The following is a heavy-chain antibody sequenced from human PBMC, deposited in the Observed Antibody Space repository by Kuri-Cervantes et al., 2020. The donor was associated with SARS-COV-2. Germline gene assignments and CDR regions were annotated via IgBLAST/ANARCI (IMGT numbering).Heavy chain of an antibody. CDR3: ARLLWFGEFLSVPHY. V-gene: IGHV4-39*07. Sequence: SETLSLTCTVSGGSISSSSYYWGWIRQPPGKGLEWIGSIYYSGSTYYNPSLTSRVTISVDTSKNQLSLKLRSVTAADTAVYYCARLLWFGEFLSVPHYWGQGTLVTVSS. J-gene: IGHJ4*02. CDR2: IYYSGST. D-gene: IGHD3-10*01. CDR1: GGSISSSSYY.